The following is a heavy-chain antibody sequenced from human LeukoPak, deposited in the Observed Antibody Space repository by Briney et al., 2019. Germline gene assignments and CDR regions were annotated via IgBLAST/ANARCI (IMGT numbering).Heavy chain of an antibody. V-gene: IGHV1-2*04. D-gene: IGHD2-15*01. CDR3: AKNEKEYCSGGTSPNPVYYFDY. Sequence: ASVKVSCKASGYTFTGYYMHWVRQAPGQGLEWMGWINPNSGGTNYAQKFQGWVTMTRDTSISTAYMELSRLRSDDTAVYSCAKNEKEYCSGGTSPNPVYYFDYGAQGTLVTVPP. CDR1: GYTFTGYY. J-gene: IGHJ4*02. CDR2: INPNSGGT.